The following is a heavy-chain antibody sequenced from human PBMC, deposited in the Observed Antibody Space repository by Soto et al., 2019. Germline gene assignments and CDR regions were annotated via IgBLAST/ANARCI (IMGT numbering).Heavy chain of an antibody. D-gene: IGHD3-10*01. CDR3: ARGFGRFNY. Sequence: EVQLLESGGGLVQPGGSLRLSCGVSGFTFNDFEMNWVRQAPGKGLEWLAYIDGSGTTKKYADSVRGRFTISRDNPNNSLFLQMRSLSAAVTAIYYCARGFGRFNYWGQGTLVSVSS. V-gene: IGHV3-48*03. CDR2: IDGSGTTK. J-gene: IGHJ4*02. CDR1: GFTFNDFE.